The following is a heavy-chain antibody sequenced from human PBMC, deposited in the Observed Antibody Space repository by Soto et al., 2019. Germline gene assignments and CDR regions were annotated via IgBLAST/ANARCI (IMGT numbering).Heavy chain of an antibody. D-gene: IGHD4-17*01. Sequence: PSQTLSLTCAISGDSVSSNSAAWNWIRQSPSRGLEWLGRTYYRSKWYNDYAVSVKSRITINPDTSKNQFSLQLNSVTPEDTAVYYCARGYYGDFRGRQAFDIWGQGTMVTVSS. CDR1: GDSVSSNSAA. J-gene: IGHJ3*02. CDR2: TYYRSKWYN. V-gene: IGHV6-1*01. CDR3: ARGYYGDFRGRQAFDI.